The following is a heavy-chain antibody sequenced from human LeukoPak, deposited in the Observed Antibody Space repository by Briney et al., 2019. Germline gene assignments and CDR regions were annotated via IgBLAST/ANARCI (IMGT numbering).Heavy chain of an antibody. J-gene: IGHJ3*02. D-gene: IGHD6-25*01. CDR1: GGPISSPY. CDR3: ASGQRNSGTFEI. V-gene: IGHV4-4*07. CDR2: IYTSGGT. Sequence: SEALSLTCTVSGGPISSPYWSWIRQPAGKGLEWIGRIYTSGGTNYNPSLKSRVSMSVNTSKNQFSLKLSSVTAADTAVYYCASGQRNSGTFEIWGQGKMVTLSS.